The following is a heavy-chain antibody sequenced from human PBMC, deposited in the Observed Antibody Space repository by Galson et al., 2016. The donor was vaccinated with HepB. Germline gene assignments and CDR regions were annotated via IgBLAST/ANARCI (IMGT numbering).Heavy chain of an antibody. CDR1: GVSITSFY. CDR2: IYHGGSG. D-gene: IGHD3-9*01. J-gene: IGHJ5*02. CDR3: VRQATHSSDPTGSNGRWFDP. Sequence: ETLSLTCTVSGVSITSFYWTWIRQPPGGGLDWIGYIYHGGSGNYSPSLKSRVTMSLDTSKNQFSLRLSSVTAADTAVYYCVRQATHSSDPTGSNGRWFDPWGHGSLVTVSS. V-gene: IGHV4-59*08.